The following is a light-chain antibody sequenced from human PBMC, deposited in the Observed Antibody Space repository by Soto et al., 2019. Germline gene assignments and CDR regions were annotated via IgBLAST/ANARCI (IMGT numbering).Light chain of an antibody. CDR3: QVWESSSDRDVV. CDR2: YDS. J-gene: IGLJ2*01. V-gene: IGLV3-21*01. CDR1: NIGSKS. Sequence: SYELTQPPSVSVAPGKTARITCGGNNIGSKSVHWYQQKPGQAPVLVIYYDSDRPSGIPERFSGSNSGNTATMTISRVEAGDEADYYCQVWESSSDRDVVFGGGTKLTVL.